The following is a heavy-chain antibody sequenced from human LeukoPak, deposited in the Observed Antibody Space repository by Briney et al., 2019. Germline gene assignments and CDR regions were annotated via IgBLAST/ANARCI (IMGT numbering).Heavy chain of an antibody. V-gene: IGHV3-30-3*01. D-gene: IGHD3-22*01. CDR1: GINFITYA. CDR2: ISDDGVNK. Sequence: GGSLRLSCAASGINFITYALHWVRQAPGKGLEWVAVISDDGVNKYFAESVKGRFTISRDNAKNSLYLQMSSLRVEDVAVYYCARKRYYYDTSDNGWFDFWGQGTLVTVSS. CDR3: ARKRYYYDTSDNGWFDF. J-gene: IGHJ5*01.